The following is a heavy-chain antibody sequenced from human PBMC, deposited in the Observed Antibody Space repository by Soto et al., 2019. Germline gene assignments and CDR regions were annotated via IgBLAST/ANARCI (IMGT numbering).Heavy chain of an antibody. Sequence: EVQLVESGGGLVQPGRSLRLSCTASGFTFGDYAMSWFRQAPGKGLECVAFITSQLYGAATTYAASVKDRFAISRDDSKSIAYLQMNSLKTEDTAVYYCTRSLSVVAAGRDGFDPWGQGTLVTVSS. CDR3: TRSLSVVAAGRDGFDP. J-gene: IGHJ5*02. CDR1: GFTFGDYA. CDR2: ITSQLYGAAT. D-gene: IGHD2-2*01. V-gene: IGHV3-49*03.